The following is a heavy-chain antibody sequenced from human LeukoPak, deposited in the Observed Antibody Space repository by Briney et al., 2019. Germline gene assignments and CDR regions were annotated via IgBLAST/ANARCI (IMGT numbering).Heavy chain of an antibody. CDR1: GGSISSYY. J-gene: IGHJ5*02. CDR2: IYTSGST. Sequence: SETLSLTCTVSGGSISSYYWSWIRQPAGKGLEWIGRIYTSGSTNYNPSLKSRVTMSVDTSKNQFSLKLSSVTAGDTAVYYCARHLGYSSSRYWFDPWGQGTLVTVSS. CDR3: ARHLGYSSSRYWFDP. D-gene: IGHD6-13*01. V-gene: IGHV4-4*07.